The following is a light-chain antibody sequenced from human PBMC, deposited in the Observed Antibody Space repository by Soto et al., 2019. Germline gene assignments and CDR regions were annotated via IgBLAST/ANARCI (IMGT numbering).Light chain of an antibody. CDR2: AAS. CDR3: QQRYSTRWT. Sequence: IHMTQSPSFLSPSVGDRVTITCWASQTVSSYLKGYQQKKGKAPKLLIYAASSLESGVPSRFSGGGSGRDFILTISSMKDEDFATYYCQQRYSTRWTFGQGTKVDIK. J-gene: IGKJ1*01. V-gene: IGKV1-39*01. CDR1: QTVSSY.